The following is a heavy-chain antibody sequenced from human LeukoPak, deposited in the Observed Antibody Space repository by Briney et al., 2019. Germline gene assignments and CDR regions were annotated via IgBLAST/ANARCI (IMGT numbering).Heavy chain of an antibody. J-gene: IGHJ4*02. CDR1: GFTFSNAW. Sequence: PGGSLRLSCAASGFTFSNAWMNWVRQAPGKGLVWLSRINGDATSTNYADSVKGRFTISRDNANNTLYLEMNSLRAEDTAVYYCTRDLRGDGYNWNWGQGTLVTVSS. V-gene: IGHV3-74*01. D-gene: IGHD5-24*01. CDR3: TRDLRGDGYNWN. CDR2: INGDATST.